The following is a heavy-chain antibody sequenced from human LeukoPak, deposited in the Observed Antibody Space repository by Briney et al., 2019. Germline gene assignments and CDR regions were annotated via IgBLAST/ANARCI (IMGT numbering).Heavy chain of an antibody. J-gene: IGHJ4*02. CDR1: GGSFSGYY. V-gene: IGHV4-34*01. CDR2: INHSGST. D-gene: IGHD6-19*01. CDR3: AREVYPDSSGFDY. Sequence: SETLSLTCAVYGGSFSGYYWSWIRQPPGKGLEWIGEINHSGSTNYNPSLKSRVTISVDTSKNQFSLKLSSVTAADTAVYYCAREVYPDSSGFDYWGQGTLVTVSS.